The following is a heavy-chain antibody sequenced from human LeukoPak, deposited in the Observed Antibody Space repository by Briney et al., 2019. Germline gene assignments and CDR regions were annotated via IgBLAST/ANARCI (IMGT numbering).Heavy chain of an antibody. V-gene: IGHV1-8*01. Sequence: ASVKVSCKASGYTFTSYDINWVRQATGQGLEWMGWMNPNSGNTGYSQKFQGRVTITRDTSASTAYMELSSLRSEDTAVYYCARKGHSYVSFDYWGQGTLVTVSS. CDR3: ARKGHSYVSFDY. CDR2: MNPNSGNT. D-gene: IGHD5-18*01. J-gene: IGHJ4*02. CDR1: GYTFTSYD.